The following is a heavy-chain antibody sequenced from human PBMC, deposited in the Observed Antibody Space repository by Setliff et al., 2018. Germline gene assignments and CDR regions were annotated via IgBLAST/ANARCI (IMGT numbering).Heavy chain of an antibody. CDR1: GYTFTSYA. CDR2: INAGNGNT. Sequence: GASVKVSCKASGYTFTSYAMHWVRQAPGQRLEWMGWINAGNGNTKYSQKFQGRVTITTDESTSTAYMELSSLRSEDTAVYYCARVGDSSSWNYWGQGTLVTVSS. CDR3: ARVGDSSSWNY. J-gene: IGHJ4*02. V-gene: IGHV1-3*01. D-gene: IGHD6-13*01.